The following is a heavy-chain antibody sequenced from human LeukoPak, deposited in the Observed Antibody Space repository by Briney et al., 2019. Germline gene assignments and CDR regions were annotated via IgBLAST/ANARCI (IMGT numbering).Heavy chain of an antibody. J-gene: IGHJ6*02. V-gene: IGHV3-48*01. CDR3: ARGRAAAGHYYYYGMDV. Sequence: GRSLRLSCAASGFTFSSYSMNWVRQAPGKGLEWVSYISRSSSTIYYADSVKGRFTISRDNAKNSLYLQMSSLRAEDTAVYYCARGRAAAGHYYYYGMDVWGQGTTVTVSS. CDR2: ISRSSSTI. CDR1: GFTFSSYS. D-gene: IGHD6-13*01.